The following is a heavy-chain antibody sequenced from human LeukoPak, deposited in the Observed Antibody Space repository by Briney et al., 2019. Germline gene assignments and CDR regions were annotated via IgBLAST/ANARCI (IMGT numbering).Heavy chain of an antibody. CDR1: GGSISSSSYY. D-gene: IGHD3-3*01. J-gene: IGHJ4*02. V-gene: IGHV4-39*01. Sequence: PSETLSLTCTVSGGSISSSSYYWGWIRQPPGKGLEWIGSIYYSGSTYYNPSLKSRVTISVDTSKNQFSLKLSSVTAADTAVYHCARHQYYDFWSGYPYYFDYWGQGTLVTVSS. CDR2: IYYSGST. CDR3: ARHQYYDFWSGYPYYFDY.